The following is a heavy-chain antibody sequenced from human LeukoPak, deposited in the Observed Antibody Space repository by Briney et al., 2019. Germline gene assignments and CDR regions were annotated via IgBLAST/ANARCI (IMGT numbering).Heavy chain of an antibody. Sequence: LPGGSLILSCAASGFTFSTYRMSSVHQAPGKGLEWVANIKQNGSEKHYVDSVKGRFTISRDNAKNSLYLQMSSLRAEDKAVYYCARDLMGIAYRGAFYYWGQGTLVSVSS. CDR2: IKQNGSEK. V-gene: IGHV3-7*01. J-gene: IGHJ4*02. CDR1: GFTFSTYR. D-gene: IGHD6-13*01. CDR3: ARDLMGIAYRGAFYY.